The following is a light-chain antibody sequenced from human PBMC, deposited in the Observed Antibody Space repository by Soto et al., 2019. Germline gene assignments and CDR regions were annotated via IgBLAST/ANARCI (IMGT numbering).Light chain of an antibody. V-gene: IGLV1-51*01. Sequence: QSVLTQPPSVSAAAGQKVTISCSGSGSNVGSGYVSWYQQFPGTAPKLLIYDNKVRPSGIPARFSGSKSGTSATLAITGLQTGDEADYYCATWDSSLHALLIGGGTKLTVL. J-gene: IGLJ2*01. CDR3: ATWDSSLHALL. CDR2: DNK. CDR1: GSNVGSGY.